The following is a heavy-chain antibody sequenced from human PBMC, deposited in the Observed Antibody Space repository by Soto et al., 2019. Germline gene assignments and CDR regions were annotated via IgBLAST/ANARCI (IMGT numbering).Heavy chain of an antibody. D-gene: IGHD2-2*01. CDR3: ASRCSSTSCYGQDYYYGMDV. CDR1: GYTFTSYG. J-gene: IGHJ6*02. Sequence: GASVKVSCKASGYTFTSYGISWVRQAPGQGLERMGWISAYNGNTNYAQKLQGRVTMTTDTSTSTAYMELRSLRSDDTAVYYCASRCSSTSCYGQDYYYGMDVWGQGTTVTVSS. V-gene: IGHV1-18*01. CDR2: ISAYNGNT.